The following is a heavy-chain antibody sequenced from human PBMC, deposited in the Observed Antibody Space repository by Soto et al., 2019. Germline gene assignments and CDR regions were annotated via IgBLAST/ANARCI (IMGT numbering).Heavy chain of an antibody. CDR2: IKSKTDGGTT. Sequence: EVQLVESGGGLVKPGGSLRLSCAASGFTFSNAWMSWVRQAPGKGLEWVGRIKSKTDGGTTDYAAPVKGRFTISRDDSKNTLYLQMNSLKSEDTAVYYCTTEHDYGGFDYWGQGTLVTVSS. D-gene: IGHD4-17*01. J-gene: IGHJ4*02. CDR3: TTEHDYGGFDY. V-gene: IGHV3-15*01. CDR1: GFTFSNAW.